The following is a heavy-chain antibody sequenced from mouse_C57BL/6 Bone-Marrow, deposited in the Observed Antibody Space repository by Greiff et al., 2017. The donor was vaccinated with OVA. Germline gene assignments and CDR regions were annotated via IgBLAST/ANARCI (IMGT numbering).Heavy chain of an antibody. V-gene: IGHV1-72*01. D-gene: IGHD1-2*01. CDR3: ASFPEITASQRDYCAMDY. CDR1: GYTFTSYW. J-gene: IGHJ4*01. CDR2: IDPNSGGT. Sequence: QVQLQQSGAELVKPGASVKLSCKASGYTFTSYWMHWVKQRPGRGLEWIGRIDPNSGGTRYNEKFKSKATLTVDKPSSTAYMELSSLTSEDSAVYYCASFPEITASQRDYCAMDYWGQGTSVTVSS.